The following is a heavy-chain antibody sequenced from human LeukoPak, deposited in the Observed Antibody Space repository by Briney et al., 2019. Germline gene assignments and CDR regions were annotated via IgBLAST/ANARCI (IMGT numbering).Heavy chain of an antibody. CDR3: ARGLVGATYYYYYMDV. Sequence: ASVKVSCKASGGTFSSYAISWVRQAPGQGLEWMGGIIPIFGTANYAQKFQGRVTITADKSTSTAYMELSSLRSEDTAVYYCARGLVGATYYYYYMDVWGKGTTVTVSS. CDR1: GGTFSSYA. V-gene: IGHV1-69*06. J-gene: IGHJ6*03. CDR2: IIPIFGTA. D-gene: IGHD1-26*01.